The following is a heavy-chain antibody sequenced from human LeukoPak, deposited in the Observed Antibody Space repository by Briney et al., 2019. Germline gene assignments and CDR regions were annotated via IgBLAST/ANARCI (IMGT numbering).Heavy chain of an antibody. CDR1: GASVSSASY. D-gene: IGHD1-26*01. CDR3: ARSRAFNSGAFDP. Sequence: SETLSHTCTVSGASVSSASYWTWIRQPPGKGVEWIAHIYNGVNTNYNPSLKSRVTISVDTSKNQFSPRLNSVTAADTAVYYCARSRAFNSGAFDPWGQGSLVTVSS. CDR2: IYNGVNT. J-gene: IGHJ5*02. V-gene: IGHV4-61*01.